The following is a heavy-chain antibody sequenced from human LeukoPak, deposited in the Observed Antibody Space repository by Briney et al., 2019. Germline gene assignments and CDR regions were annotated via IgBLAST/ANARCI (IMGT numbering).Heavy chain of an antibody. D-gene: IGHD3-10*01. Sequence: SVKVSCKASGFTFSGSAVQWVRQARGQRLEWLGWIIVDSGNTHYVQKLQERVTITRDISTNTAYMELSSLTSEDTAVYYCATDSTPMVRGIIIAFAYWGQGTMVTVSS. CDR2: IIVDSGNT. CDR1: GFTFSGSA. CDR3: ATDSTPMVRGIIIAFAY. J-gene: IGHJ4*02. V-gene: IGHV1-58*01.